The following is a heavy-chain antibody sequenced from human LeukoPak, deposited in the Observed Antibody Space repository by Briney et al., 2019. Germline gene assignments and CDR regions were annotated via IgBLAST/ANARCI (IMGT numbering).Heavy chain of an antibody. J-gene: IGHJ4*02. Sequence: GGSLRLSCATSGFTFSDHALHWVRQAPGKGLQYVSATSRNGTRTFYADSVKDRFTISRDKSTKTLYLQMGSLRVEDMGVYYCVRDSFYTGYDRGFGYWGQGTLVTVSS. CDR2: TSRNGTRT. CDR3: VRDSFYTGYDRGFGY. V-gene: IGHV3-64*02. CDR1: GFTFSDHA. D-gene: IGHD5-12*01.